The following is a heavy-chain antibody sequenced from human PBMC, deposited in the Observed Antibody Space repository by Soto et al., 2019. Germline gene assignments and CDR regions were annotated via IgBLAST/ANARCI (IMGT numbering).Heavy chain of an antibody. CDR2: IIPIFGTA. D-gene: IGHD5-12*01. CDR1: GGTFSSYA. V-gene: IGHV1-69*12. CDR3: ARAGYSGYHGPYYYGMDV. J-gene: IGHJ6*02. Sequence: QVQLVQSGAEVKKPGSSVKVSCKASGGTFSSYAISWVRQAPGQGLEWMGGIIPIFGTANYAQKFQGRVTITAVESTSTAYMELSSLRSEDTAVYYCARAGYSGYHGPYYYGMDVWGQGTTVTVSS.